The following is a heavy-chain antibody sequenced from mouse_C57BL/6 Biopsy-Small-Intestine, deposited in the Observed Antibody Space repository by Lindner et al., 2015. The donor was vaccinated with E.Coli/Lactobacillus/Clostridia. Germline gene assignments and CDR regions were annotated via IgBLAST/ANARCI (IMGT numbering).Heavy chain of an antibody. CDR2: ISVYKGNT. CDR1: GYTFTSYG. D-gene: IGHD4-1*02. CDR3: ARDPGCITTTCSHNWFDP. Sequence: SVKVSCKASGYTFTSYGINWVRQAPGQGLEWMGWISVYKGNTNYAQKFQGRVTMTTDTSTSTAYMELRSLRSDDTAVYYCARDPGCITTTCSHNWFDPWGQGTLVTVSS. V-gene: IGHV1-7*01. J-gene: IGHJ4*01.